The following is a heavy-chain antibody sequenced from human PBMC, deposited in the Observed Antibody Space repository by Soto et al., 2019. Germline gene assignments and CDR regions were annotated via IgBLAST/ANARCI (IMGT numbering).Heavy chain of an antibody. D-gene: IGHD2-15*01. CDR1: GLIFSDYH. J-gene: IGHJ6*02. CDR3: AMLAAGSGGSSGMEV. Sequence: EVQLVESGGGLVQPGGSLRLSCAASGLIFSDYHMDWVRQAPGKGLEWVGRIRRKANSDTTEYAASVKGRFTITRDDSKNTLYLQMNRLKSEDTAVYYCAMLAAGSGGSSGMEVWAQGTTVTVSS. V-gene: IGHV3-72*01. CDR2: IRRKANSDTT.